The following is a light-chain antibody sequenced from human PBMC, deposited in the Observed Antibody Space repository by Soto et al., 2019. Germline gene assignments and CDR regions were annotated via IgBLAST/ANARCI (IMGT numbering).Light chain of an antibody. Sequence: QSALTQPRSVSGCPGQSVTISCTGTSSVVGGYNYVSWYQQHPGKAPKLMIYDVSKRPSGVPDRFSGSKSGNTASLTISGLQAEDEAEYYCCSYAGSYTYVFGTGTKVTVL. J-gene: IGLJ1*01. CDR3: CSYAGSYTYV. CDR2: DVS. CDR1: SSVVGGYNY. V-gene: IGLV2-11*01.